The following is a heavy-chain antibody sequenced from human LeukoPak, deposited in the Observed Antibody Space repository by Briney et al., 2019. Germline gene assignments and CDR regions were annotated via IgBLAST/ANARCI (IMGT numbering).Heavy chain of an antibody. J-gene: IGHJ4*02. V-gene: IGHV3-23*01. CDR3: ARDREGDFDY. CDR1: GFAFSSYA. Sequence: GGSLRLSCAASGFAFSSYAMSWVRQAPGKGLEWVSAISGSGGSTYYADSVKGRFTISRDNAKNSLYLQMNSLRAEDTAVYYCARDREGDFDYWGQGTLVTVSS. CDR2: ISGSGGST.